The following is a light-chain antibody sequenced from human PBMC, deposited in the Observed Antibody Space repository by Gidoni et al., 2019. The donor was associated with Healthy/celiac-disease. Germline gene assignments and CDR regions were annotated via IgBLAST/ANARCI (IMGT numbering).Light chain of an antibody. Sequence: EIVLTQSPGTLSLSPGERATLSCRASQSVSSSYLAWYQQKLGQAPRLLIYGASSRATGIPDRFSGSGSGTDFTLTISRLEPEDFAVYYCQQYGSSLMYTFXXXTKLEIK. CDR1: QSVSSSY. CDR2: GAS. V-gene: IGKV3-20*01. CDR3: QQYGSSLMYT. J-gene: IGKJ2*01.